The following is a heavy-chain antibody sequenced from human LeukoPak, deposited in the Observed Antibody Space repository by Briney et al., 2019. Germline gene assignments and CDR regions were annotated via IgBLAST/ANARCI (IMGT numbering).Heavy chain of an antibody. CDR1: GYSFSNYW. D-gene: IGHD5/OR15-5a*01. Sequence: GESLKISCKGSGYSFSNYWIGWVRQMPGKGLGWMGIIYPGDSDTRYSPSFQGQVTISADKSISTAYLQWSGLTASDTAMYYCARRVDGLDYWGQGTLVTVSS. CDR2: IYPGDSDT. J-gene: IGHJ4*02. CDR3: ARRVDGLDY. V-gene: IGHV5-51*01.